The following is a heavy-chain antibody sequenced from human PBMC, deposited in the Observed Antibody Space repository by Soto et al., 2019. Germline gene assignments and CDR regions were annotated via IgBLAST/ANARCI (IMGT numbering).Heavy chain of an antibody. V-gene: IGHV3-23*01. CDR2: ISGSSGST. Sequence: GGSLRLSCAASGFTFSSYAMSWVRQAPGKGLEWVLAISGSSGSTYYADSVKGRFTISRDNSNNTLYLQMNSLRAEDTAVYYCAKDSGQSVYYYGVDVWGQGTTVTVSS. CDR1: GFTFSSYA. J-gene: IGHJ6*02. D-gene: IGHD6-19*01. CDR3: AKDSGQSVYYYGVDV.